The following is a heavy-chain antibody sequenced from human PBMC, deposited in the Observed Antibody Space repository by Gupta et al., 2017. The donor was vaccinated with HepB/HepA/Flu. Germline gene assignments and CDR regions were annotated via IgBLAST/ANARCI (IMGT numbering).Heavy chain of an antibody. CDR1: GGSFSGYY. CDR3: ATLGGLHERNWFDP. Sequence: QVQLQQWGAGLLKPSETLSLTCAVYGGSFSGYYWSWIRQPPGKGLEWIGEINHSGSTNYNPSLKSRVTISVDTSKNQFSLKLSSVTAADTAVYYCATLGGLHERNWFDPWGQGTLVTVSS. CDR2: INHSGST. D-gene: IGHD3-16*01. J-gene: IGHJ5*02. V-gene: IGHV4-34*01.